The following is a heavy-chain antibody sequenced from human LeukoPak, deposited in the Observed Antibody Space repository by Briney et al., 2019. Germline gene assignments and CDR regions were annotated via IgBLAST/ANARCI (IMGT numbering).Heavy chain of an antibody. CDR2: IYHSGST. V-gene: IGHV4-4*02. Sequence: SETLSLTCAVSGGSISSSNWWSWVRQPPGKGLEWIGEIYHSGSTNYNPSLKSRVTISVDKSKNQFSLKLSSVTAADTAVYYCARTGHDRLWYSSGWYGNDYWGQGTLATVSS. J-gene: IGHJ4*02. CDR3: ARTGHDRLWYSSGWYGNDY. CDR1: GGSISSSNW. D-gene: IGHD6-19*01.